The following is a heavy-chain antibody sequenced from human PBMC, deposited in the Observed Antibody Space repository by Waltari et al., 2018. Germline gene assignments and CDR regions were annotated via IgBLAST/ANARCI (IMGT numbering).Heavy chain of an antibody. D-gene: IGHD3-10*01. V-gene: IGHV4-31*03. CDR3: ARGAYYYGSGSFTPFDY. CDR2: IHYSGTT. CDR1: GGSISSGGYY. J-gene: IGHJ4*02. Sequence: QVQLQESGPGLGKPSQTLSLTCTVSGGSISSGGYYWSWLRQHPGKCLEWIGYIHYSGTTYYNPPLKSRVTISVDTSKTQLSLNLSSVTAADTAVYYCARGAYYYGSGSFTPFDYWGQGTLVIVSS.